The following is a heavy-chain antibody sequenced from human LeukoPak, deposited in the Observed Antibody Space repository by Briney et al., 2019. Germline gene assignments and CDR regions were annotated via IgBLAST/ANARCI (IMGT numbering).Heavy chain of an antibody. J-gene: IGHJ4*02. V-gene: IGHV3-48*03. CDR2: ISSSDNTV. CDR3: GLGPHLFDY. Sequence: PGGSLRLSRAASGFTFGSFDMNWVRQAPGKGLEWVSYISSSDNTVYYADSVKGRFTISRDNAKSSLFLQMNRLRAVDTAVYYCGLGPHLFDYWGQGTLVTVSS. CDR1: GFTFGSFD. D-gene: IGHD3-9*01.